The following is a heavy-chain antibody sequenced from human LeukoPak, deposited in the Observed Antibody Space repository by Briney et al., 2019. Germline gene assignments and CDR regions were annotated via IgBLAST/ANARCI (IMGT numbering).Heavy chain of an antibody. CDR2: INGGGENT. V-gene: IGHV3-23*01. Sequence: GGSLRLSCGASGFTFTSYAMSWIRRAPGKGLEWVSAINGGGENTYYGDSVKGRFTISRDNSKNTLYLQMNSLRAEDTATYYCARPRAMTTGVGRYFDLWGRGTLVTVSS. D-gene: IGHD1-1*01. CDR3: ARPRAMTTGVGRYFDL. J-gene: IGHJ2*01. CDR1: GFTFTSYA.